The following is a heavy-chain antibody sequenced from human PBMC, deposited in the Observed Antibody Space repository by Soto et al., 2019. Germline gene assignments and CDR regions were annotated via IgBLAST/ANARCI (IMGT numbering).Heavy chain of an antibody. CDR3: ARGKTEVATNYYFDY. CDR2: IYYSGST. CDR1: GGSISSYY. J-gene: IGHJ4*02. Sequence: QVQLQESGPGLVKPSETLSLTYTVSGGSISSYYWSWIRQPPGKGLEWIGYIYYSGSTNYNPSLKSRVTISVDTSKNQFSLKLSSVTAADTAVYYCARGKTEVATNYYFDYWGQGTLVTVSS. D-gene: IGHD5-12*01. V-gene: IGHV4-59*01.